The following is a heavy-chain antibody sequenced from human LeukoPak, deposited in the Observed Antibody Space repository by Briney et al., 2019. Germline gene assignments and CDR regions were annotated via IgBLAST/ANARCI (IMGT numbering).Heavy chain of an antibody. D-gene: IGHD2-21*02. CDR3: ARMSDCGGDCPIDY. CDR1: GGTFSSYT. J-gene: IGHJ4*02. V-gene: IGHV1-69*02. CDR2: IIPILGIA. Sequence: SVKVSCKASGGTFSSYTISWVRQAPGQGLEWMGRIIPILGIANYAQKFQGRVTITADKSTSTAYMELSSLRSEDTAVYYCARMSDCGGDCPIDYWGQGTLATVSS.